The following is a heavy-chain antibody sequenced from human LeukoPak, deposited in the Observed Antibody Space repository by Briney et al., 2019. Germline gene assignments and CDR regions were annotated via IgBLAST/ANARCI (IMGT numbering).Heavy chain of an antibody. CDR2: INQDGSEK. J-gene: IGHJ5*02. Sequence: GGSLRLSCAASGFTFSSYWMSWVRQAPGKGPEWVANINQDGSEKNYVDSVKGRFTISRDNARNSLYLQMNSLRAEDTAVYYCARGRNWFDPWGQGTLVTVSS. V-gene: IGHV3-7*01. CDR3: ARGRNWFDP. CDR1: GFTFSSYW.